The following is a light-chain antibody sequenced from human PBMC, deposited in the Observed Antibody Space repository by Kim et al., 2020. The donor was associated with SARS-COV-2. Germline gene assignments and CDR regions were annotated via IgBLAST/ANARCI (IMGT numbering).Light chain of an antibody. CDR2: ANS. V-gene: IGLV2-23*01. CDR1: CSNIGSYDL. J-gene: IGLJ3*02. CDR3: CAFAGSDTWV. Sequence: GQSVTITCTGTCSNIGSYDLVSWYQQHPGKAPKVLIYANSQRSSGISDRFSGTRSGSTASLTISGLRAEDEADYYCCAFAGSDTWVFAGGTQLTVL.